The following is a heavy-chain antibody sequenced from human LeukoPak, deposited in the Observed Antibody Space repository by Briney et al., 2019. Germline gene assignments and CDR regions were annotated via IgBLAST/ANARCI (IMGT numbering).Heavy chain of an antibody. V-gene: IGHV3-21*01. D-gene: IGHD2-2*01. CDR3: ARREVVVPAALDY. J-gene: IGHJ4*02. CDR2: ISSSSSYI. Sequence: GRSLRLSYAASGFTFSSYSMHSVRQAPGKGLELVSSISSSSSYIYYADSVKGRFTISRDNAKNSLYLQMNSLRAEDTAVYYCARREVVVPAALDYWGQGTLVTVSS. CDR1: GFTFSSYS.